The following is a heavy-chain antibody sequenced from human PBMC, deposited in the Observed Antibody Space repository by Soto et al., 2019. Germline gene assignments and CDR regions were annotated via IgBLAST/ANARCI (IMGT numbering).Heavy chain of an antibody. D-gene: IGHD6-13*01. J-gene: IGHJ5*02. CDR1: GYTFTGYY. V-gene: IGHV1-46*01. CDR3: ARDLAAGDL. Sequence: ASVKVSCKASGYTFTGYYIHWVRQAPGQGLEWMGWINPMGGSTNYAQEFQGRVTLTSDTSTSTVYMELSSLRFEDTALFYCARDLAAGDLWGQGTLVTVSS. CDR2: INPMGGST.